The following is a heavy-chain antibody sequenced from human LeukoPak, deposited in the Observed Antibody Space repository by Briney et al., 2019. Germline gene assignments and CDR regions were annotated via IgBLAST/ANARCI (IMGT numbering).Heavy chain of an antibody. CDR1: GFTFGNFG. J-gene: IGHJ2*01. V-gene: IGHV3-23*01. D-gene: IGHD3-10*02. Sequence: GGSLRLSCEASGFTFGNFGMTWVRQAPGKGLQWVSGITGSTTWTYYAASVKGRFTVSRDNSQNTLHLQMNSLRADDAAVYYCARELVSSGTGYFDLWGRGTLVTVSS. CDR3: ARELVSSGTGYFDL. CDR2: ITGSTTWT.